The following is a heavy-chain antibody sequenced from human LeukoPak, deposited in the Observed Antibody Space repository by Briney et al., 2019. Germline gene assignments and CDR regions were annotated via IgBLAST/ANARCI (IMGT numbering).Heavy chain of an antibody. CDR1: GFTFSNAW. CDR2: VKSKIDGGTT. CDR3: TTNSFTVVVPSAKGP. V-gene: IGHV3-15*01. Sequence: GGSLRLSCAASGFTFSNAWMTWVRQAPGKGLEWVGRVKSKIDGGTTDYAAPVKGRFTISRDDSKNTLYLQMNSLKTEDTAVYYCTTNSFTVVVPSAKGPWGQGTLVTVSS. D-gene: IGHD2-2*01. J-gene: IGHJ5*02.